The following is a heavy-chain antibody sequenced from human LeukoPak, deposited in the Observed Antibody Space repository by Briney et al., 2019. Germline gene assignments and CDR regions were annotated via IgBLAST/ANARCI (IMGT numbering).Heavy chain of an antibody. CDR2: TYSGGST. Sequence: AGSLRLSCAASGFTVSSNYMSWVRQAPGKGLEWVSVTYSGGSTYSEDFVKGRFTISRENSKNTLYLQMNSLRAEDTAVYYCARVRRPYSSSWYRVNWFDPWGQGTLVTVSS. V-gene: IGHV3-53*01. J-gene: IGHJ5*02. CDR1: GFTVSSNY. D-gene: IGHD6-13*01. CDR3: ARVRRPYSSSWYRVNWFDP.